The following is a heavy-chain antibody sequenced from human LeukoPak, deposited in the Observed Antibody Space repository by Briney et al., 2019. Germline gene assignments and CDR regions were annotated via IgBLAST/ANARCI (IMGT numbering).Heavy chain of an antibody. Sequence: SETLSLTCTVSGGSINRYYWSWIRQPPGKGLEWIGFVYYSGSTSYNPSLESRLTISVDTSKNRFSLKLSSVTAADTAVYYCARRLNYFDSSGYYFDYWGLGTLVTVSS. CDR1: GGSINRYY. J-gene: IGHJ4*02. CDR3: ARRLNYFDSSGYYFDY. CDR2: VYYSGST. V-gene: IGHV4-59*01. D-gene: IGHD3-22*01.